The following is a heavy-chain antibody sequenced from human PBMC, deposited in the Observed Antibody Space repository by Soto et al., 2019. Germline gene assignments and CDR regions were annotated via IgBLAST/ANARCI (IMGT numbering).Heavy chain of an antibody. J-gene: IGHJ6*02. D-gene: IGHD2-2*01. CDR2: FYYSENT. V-gene: IGHV4-39*01. CDR3: AKLAGYCSGNSCHGDYAMDV. CDR1: GGSISSKSYS. Sequence: QLQLQESGPGLLKPSETLSLTCSVSGGSISSKSYSWGWIRQPPGKGLEWIGTFYYSENTYYNPSLKSRVTISVDTYKNQFSLKLSSVTAADTAVYYCAKLAGYCSGNSCHGDYAMDVWGQGTTFTVSS.